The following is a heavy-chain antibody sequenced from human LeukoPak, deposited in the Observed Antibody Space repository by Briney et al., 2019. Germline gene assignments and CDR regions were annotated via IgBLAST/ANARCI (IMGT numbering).Heavy chain of an antibody. Sequence: SETLSLTCTVSGGSISSYYWSWIRQPPGKGLECIGYISYSGSTDSNPSLKSRVTFSVDTSKNQISLRLSSVTAADTAVYYCARTYCRGGSCHFDYWGQGTLVTVSS. CDR1: GGSISSYY. V-gene: IGHV4-59*08. J-gene: IGHJ4*02. CDR2: ISYSGST. D-gene: IGHD2-15*01. CDR3: ARTYCRGGSCHFDY.